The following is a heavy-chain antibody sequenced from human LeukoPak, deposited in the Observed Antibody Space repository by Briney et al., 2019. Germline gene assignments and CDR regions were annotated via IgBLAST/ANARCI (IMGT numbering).Heavy chain of an antibody. Sequence: SGTLSLTCVVSGGSISSSNWWTWVRQPPGKGLEGMGQIFHNGGTSYNPSLKSRVTISVDKSKNQFSLNLSSATAADTAVYYCARGSTWYQTNFDYWGQGTLVTVSS. J-gene: IGHJ4*02. CDR2: IFHNGGT. CDR1: GGSISSSNW. V-gene: IGHV4-4*02. CDR3: ARGSTWYQTNFDY. D-gene: IGHD6-13*01.